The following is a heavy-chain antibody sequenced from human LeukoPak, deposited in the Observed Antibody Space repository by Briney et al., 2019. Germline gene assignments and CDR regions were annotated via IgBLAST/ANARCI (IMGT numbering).Heavy chain of an antibody. J-gene: IGHJ4*02. CDR3: AKATMIVVVMAFDY. Sequence: GGSLRLSCAASGFTFSSYAMSWIRQAPGKGLEWVSAISGSGGGTYYADSVKGRFTISRDNSKNTLYLQMNSLRAEDTAVYYCAKATMIVVVMAFDYWGQGTLVTVSS. V-gene: IGHV3-23*01. CDR2: ISGSGGGT. D-gene: IGHD3-22*01. CDR1: GFTFSSYA.